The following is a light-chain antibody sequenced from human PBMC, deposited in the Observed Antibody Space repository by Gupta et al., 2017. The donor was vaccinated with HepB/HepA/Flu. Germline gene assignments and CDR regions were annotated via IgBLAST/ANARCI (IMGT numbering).Light chain of an antibody. CDR2: DAS. Sequence: DIQMTQSPSSLSASVGDRVTITCQASQDINNYLNWYQQKPGKAPKLLIYDASNLETGVPSRFSGSGSGTDFTFTISSLQPEDIATYYCQQYDDLPLTFGPGTRVDIK. CDR1: QDINNY. CDR3: QQYDDLPLT. V-gene: IGKV1-33*01. J-gene: IGKJ3*01.